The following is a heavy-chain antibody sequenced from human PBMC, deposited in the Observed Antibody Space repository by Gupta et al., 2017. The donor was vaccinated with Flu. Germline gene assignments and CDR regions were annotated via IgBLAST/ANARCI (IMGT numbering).Heavy chain of an antibody. V-gene: IGHV1-2*02. Sequence: QLHLVQSGADAKEPGASVKVSCKASTYTLTDSSLHWVRQAPGQGLEWMGWINPNTGVTRSVQKFQGRDTMTRDTSSNTAYMELTSLRSDDTAVYFCARDVRSSWEIGGWYLESLDSWGQGTPVTVSS. D-gene: IGHD6-19*01. CDR2: INPNTGVT. CDR1: TYTLTDSS. CDR3: ARDVRSSWEIGGWYLESLDS. J-gene: IGHJ5*01.